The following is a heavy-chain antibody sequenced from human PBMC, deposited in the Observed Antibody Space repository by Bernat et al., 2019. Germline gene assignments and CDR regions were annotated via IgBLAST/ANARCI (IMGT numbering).Heavy chain of an antibody. CDR3: ARAGYCSGGSCYSGAVDC. V-gene: IGHV1-18*04. J-gene: IGHJ3*01. CDR2: ISAYNGNT. CDR1: GYTFTSYG. D-gene: IGHD2-15*01. Sequence: QIQLVQSGAEVKKPGASVKVSCKASGYTFTSYGITWVRQAPGQGLEWMGWISAYNGNTNYAQKLQGRVTMTTDTSANTAYMELRSLRSDDTAVYYCARAGYCSGGSCYSGAVDCWGQGTMVTVSS.